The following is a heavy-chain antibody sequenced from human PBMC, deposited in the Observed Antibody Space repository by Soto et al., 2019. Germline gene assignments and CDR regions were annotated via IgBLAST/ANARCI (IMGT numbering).Heavy chain of an antibody. CDR3: AKQYYYDSRGYSYYFDY. CDR2: ISGSGGST. V-gene: IGHV3-23*01. D-gene: IGHD3-22*01. J-gene: IGHJ4*02. CDR1: GFTFSSYA. Sequence: EVQLLESGGGLVQPGGSLRLSCAASGFTFSSYAMSWVRQAPGKGLEWVSAISGSGGSTYYADSVKGRFTISRDNSKNTLYLQMNSLRDEDTAVYYCAKQYYYDSRGYSYYFDYWGQGNLVTVSS.